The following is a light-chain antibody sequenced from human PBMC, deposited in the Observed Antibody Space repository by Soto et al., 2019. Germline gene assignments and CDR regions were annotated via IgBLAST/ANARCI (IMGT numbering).Light chain of an antibody. CDR3: QSYDSSIYV. CDR2: GNS. V-gene: IGLV1-40*01. Sequence: QSVLTQPPSVSGAPGQRVTISCTGSSSNIGAGYDVHWYQQLPGTAPKLLIYGNSNRPSGVPDRFSGSKSGTSASLAITGLQAEDEADYYCQSYDSSIYVFGTG. J-gene: IGLJ1*01. CDR1: SSNIGAGYD.